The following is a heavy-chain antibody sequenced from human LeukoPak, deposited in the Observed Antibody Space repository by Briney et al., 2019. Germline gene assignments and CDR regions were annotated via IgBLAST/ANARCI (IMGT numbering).Heavy chain of an antibody. CDR3: ARASIGGASVRDATYYFDY. J-gene: IGHJ4*02. CDR2: IKQDGSEK. V-gene: IGHV3-7*01. D-gene: IGHD3-16*01. CDR1: GFTFSSYW. Sequence: QSGGSLRLSCAASGFTFSSYWMSWVRQAPGKGLEWVANIKQDGSEKYYVDSVKGRFTISRDNAKNSLYLQMNSLRAGDTAVYYCARASIGGASVRDATYYFDYWGQGTLVTVSS.